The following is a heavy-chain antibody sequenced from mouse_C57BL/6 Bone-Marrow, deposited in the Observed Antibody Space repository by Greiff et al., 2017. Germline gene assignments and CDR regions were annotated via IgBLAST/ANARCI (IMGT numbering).Heavy chain of an antibody. D-gene: IGHD1-1*02. V-gene: IGHV1-64*01. CDR3: ARKKAYGWYFDD. J-gene: IGHJ1*03. CDR2: IHPNSGST. CDR1: GYTFTSYW. Sequence: QVQLQQPGAELVKPGASVKLSCKASGYTFTSYWMHWVKQRPGQGLEWIGMIHPNSGSTNYNEKFKSKATLTVDKSSSTAYMQLSSLTSEDSAVYDCARKKAYGWYFDDWGTGTTVTVSS.